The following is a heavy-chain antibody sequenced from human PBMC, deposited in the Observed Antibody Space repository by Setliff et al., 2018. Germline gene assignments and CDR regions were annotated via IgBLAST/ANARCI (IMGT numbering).Heavy chain of an antibody. V-gene: IGHV4-61*02. CDR3: ARKGISALSGAFDM. J-gene: IGHJ3*02. CDR2: IYTSGST. CDR1: GGSISSSSYY. D-gene: IGHD1-26*01. Sequence: PSETLSLTCTVSGGSISSSSYYWGWIRQPAGKGLEWIGRIYTSGSTNYNPSLKSRVTMSVDTSKNQFSLKLSSVTAADTAVYYCARKGISALSGAFDMWGQGTMVTVSS.